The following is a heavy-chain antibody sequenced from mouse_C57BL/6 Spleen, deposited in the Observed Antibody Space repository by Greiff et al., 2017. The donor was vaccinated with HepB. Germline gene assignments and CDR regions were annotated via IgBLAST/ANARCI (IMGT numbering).Heavy chain of an antibody. CDR1: GYTFTSYW. V-gene: IGHV1-50*01. CDR2: IDPSDSYT. J-gene: IGHJ2*01. CDR3: ARGSYYGDY. Sequence: VQLQQPGAELVKPGASVKLSCKASGYTFTSYWMQWVKQRPGQGLEWIGEIDPSDSYTNYNQKFKGKATLTVDTSSSTAYMQLSSLTSEDSAVYYCARGSYYGDYWGQGTTLTVSS.